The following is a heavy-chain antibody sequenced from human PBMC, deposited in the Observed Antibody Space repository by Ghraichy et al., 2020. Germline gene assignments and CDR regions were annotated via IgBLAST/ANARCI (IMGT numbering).Heavy chain of an antibody. Sequence: ASVKVSCKASGYTPFTGYNLQWVRQAPGKGLEWMGRINPNSGDTEYAQMFQGRVTLTRDTSITTAYMELSRLTSDDTATYFCARDTSGWYELVYWGQGTLVSVSS. CDR1: GYTPFTGYN. V-gene: IGHV1-2*06. D-gene: IGHD6-19*01. CDR3: ARDTSGWYELVY. CDR2: INPNSGDT. J-gene: IGHJ4*02.